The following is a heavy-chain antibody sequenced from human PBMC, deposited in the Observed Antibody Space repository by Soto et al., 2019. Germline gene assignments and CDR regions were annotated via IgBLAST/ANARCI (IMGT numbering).Heavy chain of an antibody. D-gene: IGHD2-15*01. CDR3: ARESLPTGGPTWYYYYMDV. CDR2: IIPILGIA. CDR1: GGTFSSYT. V-gene: IGHV1-69*04. J-gene: IGHJ6*03. Sequence: ASVKVSCKASGGTFSSYTISWVRQAPGQGLEWMGRIIPILGIANYAQKFQGRVTITADKSTSTAYMELSSLRSEDTAVYYCARESLPTGGPTWYYYYMDVWGKGTTVTVSS.